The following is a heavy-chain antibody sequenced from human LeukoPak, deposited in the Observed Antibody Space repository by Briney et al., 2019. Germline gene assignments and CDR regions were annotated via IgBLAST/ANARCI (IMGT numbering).Heavy chain of an antibody. D-gene: IGHD6-13*01. J-gene: IGHJ4*02. CDR1: GFTFSSYA. V-gene: IGHV3-30-3*01. CDR3: ARDHSSSWSAFDY. CDR2: ISYDGSNK. Sequence: PGGSLRLSCAASGFTFSSYAMHWVRQAPGKGLEWVAVISYDGSNKYYVDSVKGRFTISRDNSKNTLYLQMNSLRAEDTAVYYCARDHSSSWSAFDYWGQGTLVTVSS.